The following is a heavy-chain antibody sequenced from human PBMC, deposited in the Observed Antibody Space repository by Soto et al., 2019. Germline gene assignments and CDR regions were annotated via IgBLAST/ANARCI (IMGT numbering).Heavy chain of an antibody. D-gene: IGHD4-17*01. V-gene: IGHV3-21*01. CDR2: ISSSSSYR. CDR3: ARKGYGDYGPMDV. CDR1: GFSFSNYN. J-gene: IGHJ6*02. Sequence: EVQLVESGGGLVKPGGSLRLSCAASGFSFSNYNMNWVRQAPGQGLEWVSSISSSSSYRYYADSVKGRFTSSRDNAKNSLYLQMTSRRAEDTAVFYCARKGYGDYGPMDVWGQGTTVTVSS.